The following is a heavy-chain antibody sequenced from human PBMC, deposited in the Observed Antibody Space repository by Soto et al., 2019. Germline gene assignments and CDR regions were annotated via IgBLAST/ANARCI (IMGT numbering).Heavy chain of an antibody. D-gene: IGHD6-13*01. Sequence: QVQLVQSGAEVKKPCSSVKVSCKASGGTFSSYAISWVRQAPGQGLEWMGGIIPIFGTANYAQKFQGRVTITADESTSTAYMELSSLRSEDTAVYYCARDPIAAAGTEVYWFDPWGQGTLVTVSS. CDR2: IIPIFGTA. J-gene: IGHJ5*02. CDR3: ARDPIAAAGTEVYWFDP. CDR1: GGTFSSYA. V-gene: IGHV1-69*01.